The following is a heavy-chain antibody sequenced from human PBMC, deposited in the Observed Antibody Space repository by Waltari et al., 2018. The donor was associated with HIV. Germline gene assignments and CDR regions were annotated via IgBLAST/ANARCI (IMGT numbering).Heavy chain of an antibody. Sequence: QVQLQESGPGLVKPSQTLSLTCTVSGGSISSGGYYWSWIRQHPGKGLEWIGYIYYSGSTYYNPSLKSRVTISVDTSKNQFSLKLSSVTAADTAVYYCAREPRDRCSSTSCYTIDYWGQGTLVTVSS. D-gene: IGHD2-2*02. V-gene: IGHV4-31*03. CDR1: GGSISSGGYY. CDR3: AREPRDRCSSTSCYTIDY. J-gene: IGHJ4*02. CDR2: IYYSGST.